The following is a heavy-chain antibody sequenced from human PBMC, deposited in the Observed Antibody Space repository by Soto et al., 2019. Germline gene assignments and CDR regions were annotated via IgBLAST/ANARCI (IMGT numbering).Heavy chain of an antibody. CDR1: GFTFSSYW. D-gene: IGHD2-2*01. CDR2: INSDGSII. J-gene: IGHJ5*02. CDR3: AREYCSSTSCLNWFDP. V-gene: IGHV3-74*01. Sequence: PGGSLRLSCAASGFTFSSYWMHWVRQGPGKGLVWVSRINSDGSIISYADSVKGRFTISRDNAKNTLYLQMNSLRAEDTAVYYCAREYCSSTSCLNWFDPWGQGTLVTVSS.